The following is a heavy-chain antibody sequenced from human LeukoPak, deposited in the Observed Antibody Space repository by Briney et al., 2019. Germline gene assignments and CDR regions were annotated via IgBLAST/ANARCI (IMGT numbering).Heavy chain of an antibody. J-gene: IGHJ4*02. CDR2: IYHSGST. CDR3: ARARITMVRGVRRDLYFDY. D-gene: IGHD3-10*01. CDR1: GGSISSSNW. V-gene: IGHV4-4*02. Sequence: KSSETLSLTCAVSGGSISSSNWWSWVRQPPGKGLEWIGEIYHSGSTNYNPSLKSRVTISVDKSKNQFSLKLSSVTAADTAVYYCARARITMVRGVRRDLYFDYWGQGTLVTVSS.